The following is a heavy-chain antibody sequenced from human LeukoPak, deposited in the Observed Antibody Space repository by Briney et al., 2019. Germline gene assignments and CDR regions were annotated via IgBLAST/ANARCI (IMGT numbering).Heavy chain of an antibody. J-gene: IGHJ4*02. CDR2: ISYDGSNK. Sequence: GGSLRLSCAASGFTFSSYAMHWVRQAPGKGLEWVAVISYDGSNKYYADSVKGRFTISRDNSKNTLYLQMSSLRSEDTAVYYCARGRYCSSTSCYWFDYWGQGTLVTVSS. D-gene: IGHD2-2*01. CDR3: ARGRYCSSTSCYWFDY. V-gene: IGHV3-30*04. CDR1: GFTFSSYA.